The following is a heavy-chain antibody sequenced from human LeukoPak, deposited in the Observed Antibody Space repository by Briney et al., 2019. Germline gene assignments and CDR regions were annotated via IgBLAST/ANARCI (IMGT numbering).Heavy chain of an antibody. D-gene: IGHD3-22*01. V-gene: IGHV1-18*01. J-gene: IGHJ4*02. Sequence: ASVKVSCKAFGYXFSSYGISWVRQAPGQGLEWMGWISAYSGNTNYAQKLQGRVTMTADTSTNTAYMELRSLRSDDTAVYYCASGHPGYYDNSGYLPLDYWGQGTLVTASS. CDR1: GYXFSSYG. CDR3: ASGHPGYYDNSGYLPLDY. CDR2: ISAYSGNT.